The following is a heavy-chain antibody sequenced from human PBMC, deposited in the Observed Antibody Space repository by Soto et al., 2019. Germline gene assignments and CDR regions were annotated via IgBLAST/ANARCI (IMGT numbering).Heavy chain of an antibody. Sequence: EMQLVESGGGLVQPGGSLRLSCAASGLSFNSYWFHWVRQVPGKGLVWVSRINADGSEKIYADSVKGRFTISRDNAENTLYLQMNSLRAEDTAIYYCATDGHGTLPLDNWGQGTLVTVSS. V-gene: IGHV3-74*01. J-gene: IGHJ4*02. CDR3: ATDGHGTLPLDN. D-gene: IGHD6-13*01. CDR1: GLSFNSYW. CDR2: INADGSEK.